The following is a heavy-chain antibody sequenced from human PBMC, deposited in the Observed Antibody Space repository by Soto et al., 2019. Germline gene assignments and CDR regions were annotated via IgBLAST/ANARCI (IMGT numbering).Heavy chain of an antibody. Sequence: EGSLRLSCAASGFTFSNYAMSWVRQAPGKGLEWVSAISGSGASTYYADSVKGRFTISRDNSKNTLYLQMNSLRAEDTALYYCAPKGTTIFGVVEYWGQGTLVTVSS. CDR1: GFTFSNYA. V-gene: IGHV3-23*01. J-gene: IGHJ4*02. CDR2: ISGSGAST. D-gene: IGHD3-3*01. CDR3: APKGTTIFGVVEY.